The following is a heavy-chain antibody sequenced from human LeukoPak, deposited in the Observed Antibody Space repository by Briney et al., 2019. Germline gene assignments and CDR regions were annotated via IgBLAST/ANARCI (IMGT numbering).Heavy chain of an antibody. CDR2: ISSSSGTI. J-gene: IGHJ4*02. Sequence: GGSLRLSCAASGFTFSTYSMNWVRQAPGKGLEWVSYISSSSGTIYYADSVKGRFTISRVNAKDSRYLQMNSLRAGDTAVYYCARDKGVSGYSIDYWGQGTLVTVSS. D-gene: IGHD3-22*01. V-gene: IGHV3-48*01. CDR3: ARDKGVSGYSIDY. CDR1: GFTFSTYS.